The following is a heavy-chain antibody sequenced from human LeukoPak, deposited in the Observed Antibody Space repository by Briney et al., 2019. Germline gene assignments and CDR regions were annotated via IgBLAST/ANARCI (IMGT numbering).Heavy chain of an antibody. CDR2: IIPIFGTA. CDR1: GGTFSSYA. CDR3: AGDTWSGQIYYGMDV. D-gene: IGHD3-3*01. V-gene: IGHV1-69*13. Sequence: SVKVSCKASGGTFSSYAISWVRQAPGQGLEWMGGIIPIFGTANYAQKFQGRVTITADESTSTAYMELSSLRSEDTAVYYCAGDTWSGQIYYGMDVWGQGTTVTVSS. J-gene: IGHJ6*02.